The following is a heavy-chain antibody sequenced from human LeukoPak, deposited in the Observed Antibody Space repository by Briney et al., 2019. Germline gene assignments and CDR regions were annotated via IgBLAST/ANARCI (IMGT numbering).Heavy chain of an antibody. Sequence: GASVKVSCKASGYTFTSYDINWVRQATGQGLEWMGWMNPNSGNTGYAQKFQGRVTMTRNTSISTAYMELSSLRSEDTAVYYCARGLGLRYFDCLLKAPNWFDPWGQGTLVTVSS. D-gene: IGHD3-9*01. V-gene: IGHV1-8*01. CDR1: GYTFTSYD. J-gene: IGHJ5*02. CDR2: MNPNSGNT. CDR3: ARGLGLRYFDCLLKAPNWFDP.